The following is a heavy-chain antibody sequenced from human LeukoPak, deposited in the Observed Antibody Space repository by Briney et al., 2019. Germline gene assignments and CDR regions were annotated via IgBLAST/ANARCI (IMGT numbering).Heavy chain of an antibody. Sequence: GGSLRLSCAASGFTFSSYSMNWVRQAPGKGLKWVSSISSSSSYIYYADSVKGRFTISRDNAKNSLYLQMNSLRAEDTAVYYCARGLGYCSSTSCYDYYYYYMDVWGKGTTVTVSS. V-gene: IGHV3-21*01. CDR1: GFTFSSYS. J-gene: IGHJ6*03. CDR3: ARGLGYCSSTSCYDYYYYYMDV. CDR2: ISSSSSYI. D-gene: IGHD2-2*01.